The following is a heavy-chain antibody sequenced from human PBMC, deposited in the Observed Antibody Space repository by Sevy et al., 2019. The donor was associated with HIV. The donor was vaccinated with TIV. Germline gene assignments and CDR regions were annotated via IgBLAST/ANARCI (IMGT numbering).Heavy chain of an antibody. CDR1: GDSISSYY. CDR3: AGAAIATGDFEY. J-gene: IGHJ4*02. Sequence: SETLSLTCTVSGDSISSYYWSWIRQPSGKGLEWIGRIYTSGNTHYNPSLKSRVTMSVDTSKNQFSLNLSYVTAADTAVYYCAGAAIATGDFEYWGQGTLVTVSS. CDR2: IYTSGNT. D-gene: IGHD2-21*01. V-gene: IGHV4-4*07.